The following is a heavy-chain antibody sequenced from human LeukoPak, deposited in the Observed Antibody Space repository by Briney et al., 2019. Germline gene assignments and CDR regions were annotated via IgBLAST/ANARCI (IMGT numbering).Heavy chain of an antibody. CDR3: ARQDDSSSLYY. D-gene: IGHD6-6*01. J-gene: IGHJ4*02. Sequence: SETLSLTCTVSGGSISSYYWSWIRQPPGKGLEWIGYIYYSGSTNYNPSLKSRVTISVDTSKNRFSLKVSSVSAADTAVYYCARQDDSSSLYYWGQGTLVTVSS. V-gene: IGHV4-59*01. CDR1: GGSISSYY. CDR2: IYYSGST.